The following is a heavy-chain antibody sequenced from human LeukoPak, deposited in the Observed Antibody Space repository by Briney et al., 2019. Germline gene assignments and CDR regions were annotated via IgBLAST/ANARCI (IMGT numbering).Heavy chain of an antibody. CDR1: GFTFSGYS. V-gene: IGHV3-21*01. CDR2: VSSDSTYK. D-gene: IGHD6-13*01. J-gene: IGHJ5*02. Sequence: AGGSLRLSCAASGFTFSGYSMNWVRQAPGKGLEWVSSVSSDSTYKYYADSVKGRFTISRDNAKNSLYLQMNSLRAEDTAVYYCARGDRLIAAALNWFDPWGQGTLVTVSS. CDR3: ARGDRLIAAALNWFDP.